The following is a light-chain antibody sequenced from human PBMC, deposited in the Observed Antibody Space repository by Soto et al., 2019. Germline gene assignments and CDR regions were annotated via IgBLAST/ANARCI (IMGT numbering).Light chain of an antibody. V-gene: IGKV3-20*01. Sequence: EIVLTPSPGTLSLSPGERATLSCRASQSVSSGYLAWYQQKPGQAPRLLIYGASSRATGIPDRFSGSGSGTDFTLTISRLETDDFSVYYCQHDGGSPTWTFGQGTKVEIK. CDR2: GAS. J-gene: IGKJ1*01. CDR3: QHDGGSPTWT. CDR1: QSVSSGY.